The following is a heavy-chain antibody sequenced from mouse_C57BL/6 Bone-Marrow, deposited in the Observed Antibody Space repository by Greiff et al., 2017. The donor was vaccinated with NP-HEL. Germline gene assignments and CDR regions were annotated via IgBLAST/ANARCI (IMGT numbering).Heavy chain of an antibody. V-gene: IGHV14-1*01. CDR2: IDPEDGDT. CDR3: TTGGNYYYGSSYPAWFAY. CDR1: GFNIKDYY. Sequence: VQLKESGAELVRPGASVKLSCTASGFNIKDYYMHWVKQRPEQGLEWIGRIDPEDGDTEYAPKFQGKATMTADTSSNTAYLQLSSLTSEDTAVYYCTTGGNYYYGSSYPAWFAYWGQGTLVTVSA. D-gene: IGHD1-1*01. J-gene: IGHJ3*01.